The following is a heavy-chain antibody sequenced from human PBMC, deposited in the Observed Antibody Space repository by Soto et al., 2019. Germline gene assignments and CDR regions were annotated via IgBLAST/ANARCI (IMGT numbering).Heavy chain of an antibody. V-gene: IGHV3-23*01. J-gene: IGHJ4*02. CDR1: GFTFDSFA. D-gene: IGHD3-16*01. CDR3: ARGAVMPDS. CDR2: ISASGGST. Sequence: HPGGSLRLSCAASGFTFDSFAMTWVRQAPGKGLEWVSAISASGGSTFYADSVKGRFTISRDSSKNTLYLQMNSLRAEDTAVYYCARGAVMPDSWGQGTRVTVSS.